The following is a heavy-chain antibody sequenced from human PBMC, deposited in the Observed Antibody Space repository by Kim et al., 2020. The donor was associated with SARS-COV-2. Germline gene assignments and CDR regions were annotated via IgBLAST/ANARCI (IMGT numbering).Heavy chain of an antibody. CDR1: GYSFTSYW. D-gene: IGHD6-13*01. J-gene: IGHJ5*02. V-gene: IGHV5-51*01. CDR3: ARRPLGAAAGKGWFDP. CDR2: IYPGDSDT. Sequence: GESLKISCKGSGYSFTSYWIGWVRQMPGKGLAWMGIIYPGDSDTRYSPSFQGQVTISADKSISTAYLQWSSLKASDTAMYYCARRPLGAAAGKGWFDPWGQGTLVTVSS.